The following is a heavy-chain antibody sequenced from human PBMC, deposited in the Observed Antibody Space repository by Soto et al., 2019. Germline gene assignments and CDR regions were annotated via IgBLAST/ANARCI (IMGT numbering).Heavy chain of an antibody. V-gene: IGHV3-7*01. D-gene: IGHD5-12*01. J-gene: IGHJ4*02. CDR2: IKQDGSEK. CDR1: GFTFSSYW. Sequence: GGSLRLSCAASGFTFSSYWMSWVRQAPGKGLEWVANIKQDGSEKYYVDSVKGRFTISRDNAKNSLYLQMNSLRAEDTAVYYCARANIVATTDFDYWGQGTLVTVSS. CDR3: ARANIVATTDFDY.